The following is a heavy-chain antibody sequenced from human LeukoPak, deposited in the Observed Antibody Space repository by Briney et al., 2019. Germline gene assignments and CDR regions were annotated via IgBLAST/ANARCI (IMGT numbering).Heavy chain of an antibody. CDR3: ARASLAAGYYDFWSGYWEVNWFDP. CDR1: GFTFSDYY. Sequence: SGGSLRLSCAASGFTFSDYYMSWIRQAPGKGLEWVSYISSRGSTIYYADSVKGRSTISRDNAKNSLYLQMNSLRAEDTAVYYCARASLAAGYYDFWSGYWEVNWFDPWGQGTLVTVSS. D-gene: IGHD3-3*01. CDR2: ISSRGSTI. J-gene: IGHJ5*02. V-gene: IGHV3-11*04.